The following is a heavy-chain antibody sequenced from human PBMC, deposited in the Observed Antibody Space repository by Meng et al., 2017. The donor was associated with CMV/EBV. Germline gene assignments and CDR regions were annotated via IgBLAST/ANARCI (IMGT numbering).Heavy chain of an antibody. CDR1: GFTFSGYW. CDR3: VRDGHSWNFDY. D-gene: IGHD6-13*01. CDR2: IKGDGSHT. V-gene: IGHV3-74*01. Sequence: GESLKISCPASGFTFSGYWMHWVRQTPGKGLLWVSRIKGDGSHTIYGDSVKGRFTISRDNAKNTLYLQMNTLRVEDTAVYYCVRDGHSWNFDYWGQGSLVTVSS. J-gene: IGHJ4*02.